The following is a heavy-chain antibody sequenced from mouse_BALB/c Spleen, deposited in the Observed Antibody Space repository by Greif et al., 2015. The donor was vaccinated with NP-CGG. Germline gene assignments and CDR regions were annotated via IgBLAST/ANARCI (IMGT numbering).Heavy chain of an antibody. CDR2: INPDSSTI. D-gene: IGHD5-2*01. Sequence: EVQLQQSGGGLVQPGGSLKLSFAASGFDFSRYWMSWVRQAPGKGLEWIGEINPDSSTINYTPSLKDKFIISRDNAKNTLYLQMSKVRSEDTALYYCARPEEYGPFAYWGQGTLVTVSA. J-gene: IGHJ3*01. CDR3: ARPEEYGPFAY. V-gene: IGHV4-1*02. CDR1: GFDFSRYW.